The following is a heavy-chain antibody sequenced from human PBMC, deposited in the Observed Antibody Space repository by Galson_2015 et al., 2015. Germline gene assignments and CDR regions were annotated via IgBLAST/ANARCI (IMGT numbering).Heavy chain of an antibody. CDR3: AKDLLFGDSSAPGVIDY. CDR2: ISGSGGHT. D-gene: IGHD3-22*01. Sequence: SLRLSCAASGFTFYTYAMSWVRQAPGKGLECVSGISGSGGHTYYADSVKGRFTISRDNSKNTLYLEMNSLGAEDTAIYYCAKDLLFGDSSAPGVIDYWGQGTLVTVSS. V-gene: IGHV3-23*01. J-gene: IGHJ4*02. CDR1: GFTFYTYA.